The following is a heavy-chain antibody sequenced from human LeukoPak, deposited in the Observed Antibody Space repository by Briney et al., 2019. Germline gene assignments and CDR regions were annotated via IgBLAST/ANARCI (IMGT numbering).Heavy chain of an antibody. CDR3: ARGINYYDYVWGSYRYPY. CDR1: GFIFSSYG. J-gene: IGHJ4*02. D-gene: IGHD3-16*02. Sequence: GGSLRLSCAASGFIFSSYGIHWVRQAPGKGLEWVAVVWSDGNKKFYADSVKGRFTISRDNAKNTLYLQMNSLRAEDTAVYYCARGINYYDYVWGSYRYPYWGQGTLVTVSS. V-gene: IGHV3-33*01. CDR2: VWSDGNKK.